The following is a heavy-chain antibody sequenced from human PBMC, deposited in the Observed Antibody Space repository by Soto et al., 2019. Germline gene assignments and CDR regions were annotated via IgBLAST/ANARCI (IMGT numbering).Heavy chain of an antibody. CDR2: TSGSGGDT. J-gene: IGHJ3*01. Sequence: QLFESGGGLVQPGGSLRLSCVASGFSFGRYAMTWVRQAPGKGLEWVSGTSGSGGDTYYADSVKGRFTISRDNPKNTLYLHMNSLRVEDTAVFYCAKFYDFWSRHHDSFDVWGQGTLVTVSS. D-gene: IGHD3-3*01. CDR3: AKFYDFWSRHHDSFDV. CDR1: GFSFGRYA. V-gene: IGHV3-23*01.